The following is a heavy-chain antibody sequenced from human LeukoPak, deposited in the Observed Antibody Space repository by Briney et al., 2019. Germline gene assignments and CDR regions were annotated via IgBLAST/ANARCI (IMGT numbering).Heavy chain of an antibody. Sequence: SETLSLTCTVSGGSISSYYWSWIRQPPGKGLEWIGYIYYTGNTNYNPSLKSRVTISVDTSKNQFSLKLSSVTAADTAVYYYARDRSPASSGYSYFDYWGQGTLVTVSS. V-gene: IGHV4-59*01. J-gene: IGHJ4*02. CDR3: ARDRSPASSGYSYFDY. CDR2: IYYTGNT. D-gene: IGHD3-22*01. CDR1: GGSISSYY.